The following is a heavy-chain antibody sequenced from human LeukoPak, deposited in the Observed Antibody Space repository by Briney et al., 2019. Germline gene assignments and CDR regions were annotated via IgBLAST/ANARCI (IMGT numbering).Heavy chain of an antibody. Sequence: GGSLRLSCAASEFTISSSWMSWVRQAPGKGLEWVAHINQDGSEKYYVDSIKGRCTISRDNSKSTLYLQMDSLRAEDTAVYYCAKPISDSSWDPYYYYYMDVWGKGTTVTVSS. CDR1: EFTISSSW. D-gene: IGHD6-13*01. J-gene: IGHJ6*03. V-gene: IGHV3-7*03. CDR2: INQDGSEK. CDR3: AKPISDSSWDPYYYYYMDV.